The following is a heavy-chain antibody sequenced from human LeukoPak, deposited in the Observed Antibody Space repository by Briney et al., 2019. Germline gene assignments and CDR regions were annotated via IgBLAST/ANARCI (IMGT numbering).Heavy chain of an antibody. J-gene: IGHJ4*02. CDR3: ARVTRGARDNYFDY. V-gene: IGHV3-30*04. CDR2: ISYDGRNK. D-gene: IGHD3-16*01. Sequence: GRSLRLSCAASGFTFSSYAMHWVRQAPGKGLEWVAVISYDGRNKYYADSVKGRFTISRDNDKNTLYLQMNSLRAEDTAVYYCARVTRGARDNYFDYWGQGTLVTVSS. CDR1: GFTFSSYA.